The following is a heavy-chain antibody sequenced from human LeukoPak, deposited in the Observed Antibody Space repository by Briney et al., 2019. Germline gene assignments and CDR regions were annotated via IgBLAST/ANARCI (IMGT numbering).Heavy chain of an antibody. J-gene: IGHJ6*03. Sequence: PGESLRLSCAASGFTFSRYAMSWVRQAPGKGLEWVSAISGRGTMTYYADSVKGRFTISRDNSKDTLYLQMNSLRAEDTAVYYCARLYREDYSTRPIPCYNYYMHVWGKGTTVIVSS. CDR1: GFTFSRYA. V-gene: IGHV3-23*01. CDR3: ARLYREDYSTRPIPCYNYYMHV. D-gene: IGHD6-13*01. CDR2: ISGRGTMT.